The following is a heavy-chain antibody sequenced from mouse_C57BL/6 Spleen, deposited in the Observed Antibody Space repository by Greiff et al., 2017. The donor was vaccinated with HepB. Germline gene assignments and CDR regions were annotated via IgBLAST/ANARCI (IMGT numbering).Heavy chain of an antibody. CDR3: ARMGYYDAMDY. V-gene: IGHV2-2*01. J-gene: IGHJ4*01. CDR2: IWSGGST. D-gene: IGHD4-1*01. CDR1: GFSLTSYG. Sequence: VMLVESGPGLVQPSQSLSITCTVSGFSLTSYGVHWVRQSPGKGLEWLGVIWSGGSTDYNAAFISRLSISKDNSKSQVFFKMNSLQADDTAIYYCARMGYYDAMDYWGQGTSVTVSS.